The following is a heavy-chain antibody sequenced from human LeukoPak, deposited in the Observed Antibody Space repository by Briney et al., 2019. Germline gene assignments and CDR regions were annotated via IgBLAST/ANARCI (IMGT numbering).Heavy chain of an antibody. CDR1: GFTFRGYA. CDR2: ISGSGGNT. V-gene: IGHV3-23*01. J-gene: IGHJ4*02. Sequence: GGSLRLSCAASGFTFRGYAMSWVRQAPGKGLEWVSTISGSGGNTYYADSVKGRFTISRDNSKNTVYVQMNSLRAEDTAVYYCAKGYDSSGYYFNSHDYWGQGTPVTVSS. CDR3: AKGYDSSGYYFNSHDY. D-gene: IGHD3-22*01.